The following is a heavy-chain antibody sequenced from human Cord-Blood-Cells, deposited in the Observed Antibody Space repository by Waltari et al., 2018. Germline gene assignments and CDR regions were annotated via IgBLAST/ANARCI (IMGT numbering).Heavy chain of an antibody. Sequence: EVQLVQSGAEVKKTGESLKVSCKGSGYSFTSYWIGWVRQMRGTGLEWMGFSYPCESDTRYSPSFQVKVTISAETSISAAFLQCSSLKASDTAMYYCASGGSCWYMAFDIWGQGTMVTVSS. V-gene: IGHV5-51*01. CDR3: ASGGSCWYMAFDI. D-gene: IGHD6-19*01. CDR1: GYSFTSYW. J-gene: IGHJ3*02. CDR2: SYPCESDT.